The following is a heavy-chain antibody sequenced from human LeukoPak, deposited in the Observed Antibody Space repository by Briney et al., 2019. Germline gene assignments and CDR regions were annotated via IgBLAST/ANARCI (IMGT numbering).Heavy chain of an antibody. CDR2: IYPSGGT. V-gene: IGHV4-4*07. Sequence: SETLSLTWTVSGGSISSYYWTWIRQPAGKGLEWIGRIYPSGGTNYNPSLKSRVTMSVDTSKNQFSLKLSSVTAADTAVYYCARLISMVRGVTVDDWFDPWGQGTLVTVSS. J-gene: IGHJ5*02. CDR3: ARLISMVRGVTVDDWFDP. D-gene: IGHD3-10*01. CDR1: GGSISSYY.